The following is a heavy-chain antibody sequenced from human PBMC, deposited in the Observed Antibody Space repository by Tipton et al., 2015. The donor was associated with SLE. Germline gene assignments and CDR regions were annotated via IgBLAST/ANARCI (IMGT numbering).Heavy chain of an antibody. D-gene: IGHD2-15*01. CDR2: IHYNGGT. CDR3: ARHRLGEYCSGSSCPFDF. V-gene: IGHV4-59*08. J-gene: IGHJ4*02. Sequence: TLSLTCSVSDGSITDYSWSWIRQPPGKGLEWIGYIHYNGGTNYNPSLKSRVTISVDTSKNRVSLRVNSVTAADTAVYYCARHRLGEYCSGSSCPFDFWGQGTLVSVSS. CDR1: DGSITDYS.